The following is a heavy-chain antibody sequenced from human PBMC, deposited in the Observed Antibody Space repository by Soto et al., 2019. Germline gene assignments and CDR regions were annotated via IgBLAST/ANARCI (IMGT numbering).Heavy chain of an antibody. J-gene: IGHJ4*02. V-gene: IGHV3-23*01. D-gene: IGHD6-13*01. Sequence: PGGSLRLSCAASGFTFSSYAMSWVRQAPGKGLEWVSLISASGGGTYYAGSVKGRFTISRDNSKNTLSLQMNSLRAEDTAVYYCARDAGPIAAAWYYFDYWGQGTLVTVSS. CDR2: ISASGGGT. CDR1: GFTFSSYA. CDR3: ARDAGPIAAAWYYFDY.